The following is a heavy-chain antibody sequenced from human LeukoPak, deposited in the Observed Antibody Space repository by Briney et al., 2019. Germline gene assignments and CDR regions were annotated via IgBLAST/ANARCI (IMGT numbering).Heavy chain of an antibody. Sequence: PGRSLRLSCAASGFTFSSYAMHWVRQAPGKGLEWVAVISYDGSNKYYADSVKGRFTISRDNSKNTLYLQMNSLRAEDTAAYYCAKGSYYDSSGSFYFDYWGQGTLVTVSS. CDR3: AKGSYYDSSGSFYFDY. J-gene: IGHJ4*02. D-gene: IGHD3-22*01. V-gene: IGHV3-30-3*01. CDR1: GFTFSSYA. CDR2: ISYDGSNK.